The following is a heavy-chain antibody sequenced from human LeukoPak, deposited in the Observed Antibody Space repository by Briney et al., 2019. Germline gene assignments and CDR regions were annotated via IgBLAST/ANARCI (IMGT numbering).Heavy chain of an antibody. V-gene: IGHV1-69*05. D-gene: IGHD6-13*01. CDR2: IIPIFGTA. J-gene: IGHJ4*02. CDR3: ARDFWYSSSWYPGY. CDR1: GGTFSSYA. Sequence: SVKVSCKASGGTFSSYAISWVRQAPGQGLEWMGGIIPIFGTANYAQKFQGRVTMARDTSTSTVYMELSSLRSEDTAVYYCARDFWYSSSWYPGYWGQGTLVTVSS.